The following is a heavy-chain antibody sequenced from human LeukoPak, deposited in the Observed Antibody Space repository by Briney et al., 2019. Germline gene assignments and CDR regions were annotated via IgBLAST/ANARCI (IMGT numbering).Heavy chain of an antibody. D-gene: IGHD4-17*01. CDR2: ITTYNGNT. V-gene: IGHV1-18*01. J-gene: IGHJ4*02. CDR3: ARGYDYGDYVGDFDY. CDR1: GYXFTSYP. Sequence: GASVKVSCKASGYXFTSYPISWVRQAPGQGLEWMGWITTYNGNTHYAQKLQGRVTMTTETSTSTAYMDLRGLRSDDTAVYYCARGYDYGDYVGDFDYWGQGTLVTVSS.